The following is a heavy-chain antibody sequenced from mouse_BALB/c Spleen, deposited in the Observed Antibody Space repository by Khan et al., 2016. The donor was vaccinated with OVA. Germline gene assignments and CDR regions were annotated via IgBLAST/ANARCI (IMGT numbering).Heavy chain of an antibody. CDR2: IYPGTDNT. CDR1: GYIFTSYW. CDR3: AREEALYYFDY. Sequence: VQLQESGAELVRPGTSVKLSCKTSGYIFTSYWIHWVKQGSGQGLEWIARIYPGTDNTYYNEKFKDRATLTADKSSSTAYFQLSSLKSEDSAVFFCAREEALYYFDYWGQGTTLTVSS. D-gene: IGHD3-2*02. J-gene: IGHJ2*01. V-gene: IGHV1S132*01.